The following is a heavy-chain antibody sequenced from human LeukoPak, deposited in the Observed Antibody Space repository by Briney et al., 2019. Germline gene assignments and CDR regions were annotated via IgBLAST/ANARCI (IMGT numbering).Heavy chain of an antibody. CDR3: ARAWGSAPGDY. J-gene: IGHJ4*02. CDR1: GFTFSGYE. V-gene: IGHV3-48*03. Sequence: GGSLRLSCAASGFTFSGYEMNWVRQAPGKGLEWVSYISSRGRTIYYADSVKGRVTISRDNAKNSLYLQMKSLRADDTAVYYCARAWGSAPGDYWGQGTMVTVSS. D-gene: IGHD3-16*01. CDR2: ISSRGRTI.